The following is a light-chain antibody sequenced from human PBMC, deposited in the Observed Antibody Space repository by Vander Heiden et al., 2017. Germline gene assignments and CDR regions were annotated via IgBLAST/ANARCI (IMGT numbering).Light chain of an antibody. CDR2: QDP. V-gene: IGLV3-1*01. CDR1: NCGDKY. CDR3: QAWDSSNVV. J-gene: IGLJ2*01. Sequence: SYELTQPPSVSVSPGQTASITCSGRNCGDKYACLFQQKAGQSPVVVIDQDPKRPSGIPERCSGTNSGSTATLTISGAQAMDEADYYCQAWDSSNVVFGGGTKLTVL.